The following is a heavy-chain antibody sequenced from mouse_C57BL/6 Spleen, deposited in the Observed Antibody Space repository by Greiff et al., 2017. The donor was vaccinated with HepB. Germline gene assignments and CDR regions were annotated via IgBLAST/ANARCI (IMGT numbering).Heavy chain of an antibody. V-gene: IGHV1-82*01. Sequence: VQLQQSGPELVKPGASVKISCKASGYAFSSSWMNWVKQRPGKGLEWIGRIYPGDGDTNYNGKFKGKATLTADKSSSTAYMQLSSLTSEDSAVYFCAREKGSYYAMDYWGQGTSVTVSS. CDR1: GYAFSSSW. CDR2: IYPGDGDT. CDR3: AREKGSYYAMDY. J-gene: IGHJ4*01.